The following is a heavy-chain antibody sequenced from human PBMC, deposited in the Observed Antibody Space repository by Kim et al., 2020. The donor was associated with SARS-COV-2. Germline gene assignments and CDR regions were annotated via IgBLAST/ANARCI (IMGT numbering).Heavy chain of an antibody. Sequence: ASVKVSCKASGYSFSTYYINWVRQAPGQGLEWMGIINPRVGTSRYAQNFQGRITMTRDTATTTVYMELSSIRSQYTAVYYCARGVDPLSVVVGTDPFDL. J-gene: IGHJ3*01. CDR1: GYSFSTYY. CDR3: ARGVDPLSVVVGTDPFDL. V-gene: IGHV1-46*03. CDR2: INPRVGTS. D-gene: IGHD2-15*01.